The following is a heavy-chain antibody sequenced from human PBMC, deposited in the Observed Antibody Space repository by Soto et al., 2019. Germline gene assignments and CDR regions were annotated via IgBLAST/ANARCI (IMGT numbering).Heavy chain of an antibody. J-gene: IGHJ4*02. CDR3: ARDRRYSSSSQSFDY. CDR2: IYYSGST. D-gene: IGHD6-6*01. Sequence: SETLSLTCSVSGASISSYYWSWIRQPPGKGLEWIGYIYYSGSTNYNPSLKSRVSISVDMSNNRFSLKLTSMTAADTAVYYCARDRRYSSSSQSFDYWGQGILVTVS. CDR1: GASISSYY. V-gene: IGHV4-59*01.